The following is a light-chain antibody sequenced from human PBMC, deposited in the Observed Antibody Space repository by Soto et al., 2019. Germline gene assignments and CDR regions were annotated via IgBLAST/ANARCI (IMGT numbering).Light chain of an antibody. Sequence: DIQMTQSPSSLSASVGDRVTITCRASHSSSNYLNWYQHKAGKAPKLLIHAASSLQSGVPSRLNVSGFGTDYTLTISSLQSDDFAPYYCQQSYIAPLTFAGGTKVEIK. CDR3: QQSYIAPLT. CDR2: AAS. CDR1: HSSSNY. J-gene: IGKJ4*01. V-gene: IGKV1-39*01.